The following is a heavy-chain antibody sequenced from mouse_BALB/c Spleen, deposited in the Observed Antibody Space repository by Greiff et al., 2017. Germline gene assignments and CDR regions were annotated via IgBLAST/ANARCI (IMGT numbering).Heavy chain of an antibody. V-gene: IGHV2-6-5*01. J-gene: IGHJ1*01. CDR2: IWGGGST. Sequence: VQLQESGPGLVAPSQSLSITCTVSGFSLTDYGVSWIRQPPGKGLEWLGVIWGGGSTNYNSALMSRLSISKDNSKSQVFLKMNSLQTDDTAMYYCARGPSYGNYWYFDVWGEGTTVTVSS. D-gene: IGHD2-10*01. CDR1: GFSLTDYG. CDR3: ARGPSYGNYWYFDV.